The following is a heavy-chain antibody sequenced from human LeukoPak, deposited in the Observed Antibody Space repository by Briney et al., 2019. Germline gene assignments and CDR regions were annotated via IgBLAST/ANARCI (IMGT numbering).Heavy chain of an antibody. J-gene: IGHJ4*02. Sequence: SGTLSLSCAVYGGSFSGYYWSWIRQPPGKGLEWIGEINHSGSTNYNPSLKSRVTISVDTTKNQFSLKLSSVTAADTAVYYCARGAGKAIAAAPYPFDYWGQGTLVTVSS. V-gene: IGHV4-34*01. CDR3: ARGAGKAIAAAPYPFDY. CDR1: GGSFSGYY. D-gene: IGHD6-13*01. CDR2: INHSGST.